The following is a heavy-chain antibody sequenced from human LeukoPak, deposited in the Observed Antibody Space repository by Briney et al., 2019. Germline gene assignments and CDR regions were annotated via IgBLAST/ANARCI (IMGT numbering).Heavy chain of an antibody. J-gene: IGHJ4*02. D-gene: IGHD3-10*01. Sequence: PGGSLRLSCAASGFTFSSYAMHWVRQAPGKGLEWVAVISYDGSNKYYADSVKGRFTISRDNSKNTLYLQMNSLRAEDTAVYYCARANMVRGVINYWGQGTLVTVSS. CDR3: ARANMVRGVINY. CDR1: GFTFSSYA. V-gene: IGHV3-30*04. CDR2: ISYDGSNK.